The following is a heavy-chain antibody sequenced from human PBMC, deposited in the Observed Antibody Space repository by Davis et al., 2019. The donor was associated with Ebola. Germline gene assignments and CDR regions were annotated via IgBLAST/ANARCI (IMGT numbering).Heavy chain of an antibody. CDR1: GFTFSSYG. V-gene: IGHV3-30*18. CDR2: ISYDGSNK. J-gene: IGHJ4*02. D-gene: IGHD1-1*01. CDR3: AKSKSGPPHY. Sequence: GESLKISCAASGFTFSSYGMHWVRQAPGKGLEWVAFISYDGSNKYYADSVKGRFTISRDNSKNTLYLQMNSLRAEDTAVYYCAKSKSGPPHYWGQGTLVTVSS.